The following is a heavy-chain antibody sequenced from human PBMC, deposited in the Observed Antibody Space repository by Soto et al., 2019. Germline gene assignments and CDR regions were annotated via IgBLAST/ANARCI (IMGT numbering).Heavy chain of an antibody. CDR2: ISYDGSNK. J-gene: IGHJ4*02. CDR3: AKADGSGSYLDY. Sequence: TGGSLRLSCAASGFTFSSYGMHWVRQAPGKGLEWVAVISYDGSNKYYADSVKGRFTISRDNSKNTLYLQMNSLRAEDTAVYYCAKADGSGSYLDYWGQGTLVTVSS. CDR1: GFTFSSYG. D-gene: IGHD3-10*01. V-gene: IGHV3-30*18.